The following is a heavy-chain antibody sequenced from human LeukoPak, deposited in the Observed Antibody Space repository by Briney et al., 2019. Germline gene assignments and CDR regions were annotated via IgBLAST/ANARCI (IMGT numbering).Heavy chain of an antibody. CDR1: GFTFSDYY. Sequence: GGSLRLSCAATGFTFSDYYMSWIRQAPGKGLEWVSYISSSGSTIYYADSVKGRFTISRDNAKNSLYLQMNSLRAEDTAVYYCARFKGGAARTIYYYYGMDVWGQGTTVTVSS. CDR3: ARFKGGAARTIYYYYGMDV. V-gene: IGHV3-11*01. J-gene: IGHJ6*02. D-gene: IGHD6-6*01. CDR2: ISSSGSTI.